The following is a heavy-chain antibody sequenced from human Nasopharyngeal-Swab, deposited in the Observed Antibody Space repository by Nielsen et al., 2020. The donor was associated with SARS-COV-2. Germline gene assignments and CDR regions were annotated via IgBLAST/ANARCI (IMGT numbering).Heavy chain of an antibody. CDR3: AKHPIRIYYYYMDV. CDR1: GFTFSSYA. Sequence: GESLKISCAASGFTFSSYAMSWVRQAPGKGLEWVSAISGSGGSTYYADSVKGRFTISRDSSKNTLYLQMNSLRAEDTAVYYCAKHPIRIYYYYMDVWGKGTTVTVSS. D-gene: IGHD2/OR15-2a*01. V-gene: IGHV3-23*01. CDR2: ISGSGGST. J-gene: IGHJ6*03.